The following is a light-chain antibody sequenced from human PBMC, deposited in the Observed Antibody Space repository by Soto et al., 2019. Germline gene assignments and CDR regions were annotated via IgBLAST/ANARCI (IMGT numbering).Light chain of an antibody. Sequence: EIVLTQSPGTLSLSPGERATLSCRASQSVSSSYLAWYQQKPGQAPRLLIYGASSRATGIPDRFSGSGSGTDFTPPISSLEPADVAVYYCRQWDGSPRLTCGGGTKLEIK. CDR1: QSVSSSY. V-gene: IGKV3-20*01. CDR3: RQWDGSPRLT. CDR2: GAS. J-gene: IGKJ4*01.